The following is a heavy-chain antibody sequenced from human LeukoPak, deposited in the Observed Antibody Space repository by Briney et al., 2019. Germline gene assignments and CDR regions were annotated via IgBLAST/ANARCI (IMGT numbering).Heavy chain of an antibody. V-gene: IGHV1-46*01. D-gene: IGHD6-19*01. Sequence: ASVKVSCKAFGYTFTSNYMHWVRQAPGQGPEWMGVISPSGGSTTYAQKLQGRVTMTTDTSTSTAYMELRSLRSDDTAVYYCAREQDSSDWYISGWFDPWGQGTLVTVSS. J-gene: IGHJ5*02. CDR3: AREQDSSDWYISGWFDP. CDR1: GYTFTSNY. CDR2: ISPSGGST.